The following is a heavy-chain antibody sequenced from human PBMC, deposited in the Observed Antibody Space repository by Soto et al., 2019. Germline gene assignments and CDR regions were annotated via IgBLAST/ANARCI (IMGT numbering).Heavy chain of an antibody. J-gene: IGHJ4*02. D-gene: IGHD2-21*02. V-gene: IGHV3-23*01. Sequence: GGSLRLSCAASGFTFSSYAMSWVRQAPGKGLEWVSAISGSGGSTYYADSVKGRFTISRDNSKNTLYLQMNSLRAEDTAVYYCAKADVWVVVTARLDYWGQGTLVTVSS. CDR2: ISGSGGST. CDR1: GFTFSSYA. CDR3: AKADVWVVVTARLDY.